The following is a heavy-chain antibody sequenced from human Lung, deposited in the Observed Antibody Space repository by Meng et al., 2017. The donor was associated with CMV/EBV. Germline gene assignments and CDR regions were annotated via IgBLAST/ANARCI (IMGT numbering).Heavy chain of an antibody. D-gene: IGHD1-7*01. Sequence: SETLSLXCAVYGGSFSGSYWHWIRQPPGMGLEWIGEIDGTGRTKYSPSLNSRVTILLDTSKKQFSLVLSSVTAADTAVYYCARLTGTVYVHWFDSWGQGTLVTVSS. V-gene: IGHV4-34*01. CDR3: ARLTGTVYVHWFDS. CDR2: IDGTGRT. J-gene: IGHJ5*01. CDR1: GGSFSGSY.